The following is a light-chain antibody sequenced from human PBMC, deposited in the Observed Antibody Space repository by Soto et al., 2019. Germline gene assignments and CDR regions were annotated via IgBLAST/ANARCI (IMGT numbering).Light chain of an antibody. Sequence: QSALTQPASVSGSPGQSITISCTGTSSDIGSSTLVSWFQRQPGKAPKFVIYEVSNRPSGVSNRFSGSKSGNTASLTISGLQAEDETDYYCFSYTSSGTYVFGTGTKLTVL. J-gene: IGLJ1*01. CDR3: FSYTSSGTYV. V-gene: IGLV2-14*02. CDR2: EVS. CDR1: SSDIGSSTL.